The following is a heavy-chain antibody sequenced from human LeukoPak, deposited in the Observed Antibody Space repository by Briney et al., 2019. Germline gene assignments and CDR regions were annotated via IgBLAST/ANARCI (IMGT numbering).Heavy chain of an antibody. J-gene: IGHJ5*02. Sequence: PGGSLRLSCAASGFTFSSYAMSWVRQAPGKGLEWVSAISGSGGSTYYADSVKGRFTISRDNSKNTLYLQMNSLRAEDTAVYYCARDTQSGGLAWQFDPWGQGTLVTVSS. CDR3: ARDTQSGGLAWQFDP. D-gene: IGHD3-10*01. V-gene: IGHV3-23*01. CDR2: ISGSGGST. CDR1: GFTFSSYA.